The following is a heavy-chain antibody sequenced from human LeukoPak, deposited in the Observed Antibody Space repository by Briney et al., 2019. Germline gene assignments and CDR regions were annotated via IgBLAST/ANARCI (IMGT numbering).Heavy chain of an antibody. D-gene: IGHD3-22*01. CDR2: ISAYNGNT. CDR1: GYTFTSYG. J-gene: IGHJ4*02. CDR3: ARFQPDYYYDSSGYYKLEYYFDY. V-gene: IGHV1-18*01. Sequence: ASVKVSCKASGYTFTSYGISWVRQAPGRGLEWMGWISAYNGNTNYAQKLQGRVTMTTDTSTSTAYMELRSLRSDDTAAYYCARFQPDYYYDSSGYYKLEYYFDYWGQGTLVTVSS.